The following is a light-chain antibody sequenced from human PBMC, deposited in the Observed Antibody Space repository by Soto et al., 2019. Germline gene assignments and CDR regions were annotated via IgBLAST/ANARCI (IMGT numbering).Light chain of an antibody. V-gene: IGKV1-39*01. Sequence: DIQMTQSPSSLSASVGDRVTITCRASQSISTNLNWYQQKPGKAPKLLIYAASTLQSGVPSRFSGSGSGTEFTLTISSLQPDDFAIYYCQQYNSQSWTFGQGTKVDIK. CDR2: AAS. CDR3: QQYNSQSWT. CDR1: QSISTN. J-gene: IGKJ1*01.